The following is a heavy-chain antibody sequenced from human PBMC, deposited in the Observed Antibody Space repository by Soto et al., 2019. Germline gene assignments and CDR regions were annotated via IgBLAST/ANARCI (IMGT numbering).Heavy chain of an antibody. CDR3: ARVDRYCSGGSCYGHTYYYYGIDV. D-gene: IGHD2-15*01. CDR1: GGSISSYY. V-gene: IGHV4-59*01. CDR2: IYYSGST. Sequence: PSETLSRTCIDPGGSISSYYWSWIRQPPGKGLEWIGYIYYSGSTNYNPSLKSRVTISVDTSKNQFSLKLSSVTAADTAVYYCARVDRYCSGGSCYGHTYYYYGIDVWGQGTTFIVSS. J-gene: IGHJ6*02.